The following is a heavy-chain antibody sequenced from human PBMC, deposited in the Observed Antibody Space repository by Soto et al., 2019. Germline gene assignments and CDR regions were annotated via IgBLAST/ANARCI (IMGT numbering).Heavy chain of an antibody. Sequence: LRLSCAASGFTFSSYWMHWVRQAPGKGLVWVSRINSDGSSTSYADSVKGRFTISRDNAKNTLYLQMNSLRAEDTAVYYCAGFGVVHHPYYYYYGMDVWGQGTTVTVSS. J-gene: IGHJ6*02. D-gene: IGHD3-3*01. V-gene: IGHV3-74*01. CDR1: GFTFSSYW. CDR2: INSDGSST. CDR3: AGFGVVHHPYYYYYGMDV.